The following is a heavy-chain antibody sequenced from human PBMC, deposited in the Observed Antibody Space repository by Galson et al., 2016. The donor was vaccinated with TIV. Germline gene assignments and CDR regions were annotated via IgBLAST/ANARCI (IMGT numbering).Heavy chain of an antibody. CDR2: LNPSGVTT. J-gene: IGHJ4*02. D-gene: IGHD5-12*01. Sequence: SVKVSCKASGYIFTTYYIHWVRQAPGQGLEWMGMLNPSGVTTSYAEKFQDRVIMSMDTSTSTFYMELSSLTSEDTAIYYCSREKYSGFGFWGQGTLVTVSS. V-gene: IGHV1-46*01. CDR1: GYIFTTYY. CDR3: SREKYSGFGF.